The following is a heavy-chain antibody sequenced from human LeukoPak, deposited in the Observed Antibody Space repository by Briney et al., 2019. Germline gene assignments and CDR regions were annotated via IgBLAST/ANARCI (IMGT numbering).Heavy chain of an antibody. CDR1: GFTFSSYA. J-gene: IGHJ4*02. D-gene: IGHD6-19*01. Sequence: GGSLRLSCAASGFTFSSYAMSWVRHAAWKRLECVSAISGSGGSTYYADSVKGRFTISRDNSKNTLYLQMNSLRAEDTAVYYCAKGSGIAVAGIGGSYFDYWGQGTLVTVSS. CDR2: ISGSGGST. CDR3: AKGSGIAVAGIGGSYFDY. V-gene: IGHV3-23*01.